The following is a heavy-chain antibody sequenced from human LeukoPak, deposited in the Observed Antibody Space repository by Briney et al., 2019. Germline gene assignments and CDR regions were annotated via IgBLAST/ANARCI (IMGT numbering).Heavy chain of an antibody. CDR2: IYYSGST. CDR3: ARKEGGQLVNTRRWFDP. Sequence: PSETLSLTCTVSGYSISSGYYWGWIRQPPGKGLEWIGYIYYSGSTNYNPSLKSRVTISVDTSKNQFSLKLSSVTAADTAVYYCARKEGGQLVNTRRWFDPWGQGTLVTVSS. J-gene: IGHJ5*02. D-gene: IGHD6-13*01. V-gene: IGHV4-61*01. CDR1: GYSISSGYY.